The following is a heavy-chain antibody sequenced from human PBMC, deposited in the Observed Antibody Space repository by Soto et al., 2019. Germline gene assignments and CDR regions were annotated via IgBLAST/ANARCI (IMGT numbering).Heavy chain of an antibody. Sequence: QVQLVQSGAEVKKPGASVKVSCKASGYTFTSYAMHWVRQAPGQRLEWMGWINAGNGNTKYSQKFQGRVTITRDTSASTAYMEPSSLRSADTAVYFCATSSGYYCVDYWGQGTLVTVSS. V-gene: IGHV1-3*01. CDR3: ATSSGYYCVDY. J-gene: IGHJ4*02. CDR2: INAGNGNT. CDR1: GYTFTSYA. D-gene: IGHD3-22*01.